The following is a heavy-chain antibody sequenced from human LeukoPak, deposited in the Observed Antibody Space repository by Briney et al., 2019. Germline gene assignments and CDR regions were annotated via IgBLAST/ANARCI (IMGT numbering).Heavy chain of an antibody. D-gene: IGHD6-19*01. V-gene: IGHV4-39*01. Sequence: SETLSLTCTVSGGSISSSSYYWGWIRQPPGKGLEWIRSIYYSGSTYYNPSLKSRVTISVDTSKNQFSLKLSSVTAADTAVYYCARQKGSGWYFIDYWGQGTLVTVSS. CDR1: GGSISSSSYY. CDR2: IYYSGST. J-gene: IGHJ4*02. CDR3: ARQKGSGWYFIDY.